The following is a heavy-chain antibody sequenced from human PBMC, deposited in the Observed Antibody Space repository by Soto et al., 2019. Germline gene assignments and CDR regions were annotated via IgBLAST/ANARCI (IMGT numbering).Heavy chain of an antibody. CDR2: INAGNGNT. V-gene: IGHV1-3*01. CDR1: GYIFINYG. J-gene: IGHJ2*01. CDR3: ARSGYSSGWYHWYFDF. D-gene: IGHD6-19*01. Sequence: QVQLVQFGAEVKKPGASVKVSCKASGYIFINYGIHWVRQAPGQRLEWMGWINAGNGNTRYSQKFQGRVTITRDTSASTAYMELSSLRSEDTAVYYCARSGYSSGWYHWYFDFWGRGTLVTVSS.